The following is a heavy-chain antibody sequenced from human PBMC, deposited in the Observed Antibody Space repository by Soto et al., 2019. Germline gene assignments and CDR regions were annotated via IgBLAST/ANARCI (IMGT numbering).Heavy chain of an antibody. Sequence: PSETLSLTCTVSGGTISSYYWRWIRQPPGKGLEWIGYIYYSGSTKYNPSLKSRVTISVDTSKNQFSLKLSSVTAADTAVYYCARDYGYYDILTGYEPPVGNYGMDVWGQGTTVTVSS. D-gene: IGHD3-9*01. CDR1: GGTISSYY. CDR3: ARDYGYYDILTGYEPPVGNYGMDV. CDR2: IYYSGST. V-gene: IGHV4-59*01. J-gene: IGHJ6*02.